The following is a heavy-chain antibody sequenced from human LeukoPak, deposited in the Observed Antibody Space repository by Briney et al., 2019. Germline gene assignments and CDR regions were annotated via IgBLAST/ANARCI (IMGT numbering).Heavy chain of an antibody. Sequence: SETLSLTCTVSGGSISSYFWNWIRQPPGKGPEWIGYIHYSGSTNYNSSLNSRVTISLDTSKNQFSLKLRSVTAADTAVYYCARVNSTSWARFDPWGQGTLVTVSS. V-gene: IGHV4-59*01. J-gene: IGHJ5*02. D-gene: IGHD2-2*01. CDR2: IHYSGST. CDR3: ARVNSTSWARFDP. CDR1: GGSISSYF.